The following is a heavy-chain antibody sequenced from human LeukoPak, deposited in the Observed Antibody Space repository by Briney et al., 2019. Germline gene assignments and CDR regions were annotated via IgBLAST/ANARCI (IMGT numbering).Heavy chain of an antibody. J-gene: IGHJ5*02. CDR3: ARGGDCSGGSCYWFDP. D-gene: IGHD2-15*01. CDR1: GGTFSSYA. V-gene: IGHV1-69*01. Sequence: ASVKVSCKASGGTFSSYAISWVRQAPGQGLEWMGGIIPIFGTANYAQKFQGRVTITADESTSTAYMELSSLRSEDTAVYYCARGGDCSGGSCYWFDPWDQGTLVTVSS. CDR2: IIPIFGTA.